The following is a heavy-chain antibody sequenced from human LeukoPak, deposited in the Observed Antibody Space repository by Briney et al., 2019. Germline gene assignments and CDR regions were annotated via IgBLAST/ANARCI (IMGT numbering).Heavy chain of an antibody. Sequence: GASVKVSCKASGYTFTSYYMHWVRQAPGQGLEWMGITNPSGGSISYAQKFQGRVTMTRDTSTSTVYMELSSLRSEDTAVYYCARSGGTTVTTSGEDYWGQGTLVTVSS. V-gene: IGHV1-46*01. CDR2: TNPSGGSI. J-gene: IGHJ4*02. D-gene: IGHD4-17*01. CDR1: GYTFTSYY. CDR3: ARSGGTTVTTSGEDY.